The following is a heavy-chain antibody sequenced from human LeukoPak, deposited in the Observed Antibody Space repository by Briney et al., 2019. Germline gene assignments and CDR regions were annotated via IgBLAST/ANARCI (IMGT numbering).Heavy chain of an antibody. J-gene: IGHJ4*02. D-gene: IGHD6-13*01. CDR1: GFTFSSYG. CDR3: ASSSWYALDN. Sequence: PGGSLRLSCAASGFTFSSYGMHWVRQAPGKGLEWISYISSSGSTMYYADSVKGRFTISRDNAKNSLYLQMNSLRAEDTAIYYCASSSWYALDNWGQGTLVTVSS. V-gene: IGHV3-48*04. CDR2: ISSSGSTM.